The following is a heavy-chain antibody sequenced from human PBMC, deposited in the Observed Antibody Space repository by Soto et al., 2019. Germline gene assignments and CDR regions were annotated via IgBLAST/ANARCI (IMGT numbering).Heavy chain of an antibody. J-gene: IGHJ4*02. CDR3: ARVSGWYCNY. CDR1: GFTFSSYS. Sequence: EVQLVESGGGLVQPGGSLRLSCAASGFTFSSYSMNWVRQAPGKGLEWVSYISSSSSTIYYADSVKGRFTISRDNAKNSLYLQMISLRAEDTAVYYCARVSGWYCNYWGQGTLVTVSS. CDR2: ISSSSSTI. D-gene: IGHD6-19*01. V-gene: IGHV3-48*01.